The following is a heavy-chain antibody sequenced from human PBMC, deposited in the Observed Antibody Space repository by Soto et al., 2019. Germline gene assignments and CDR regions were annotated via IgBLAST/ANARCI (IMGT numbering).Heavy chain of an antibody. CDR3: ERVSKEYYDFWSGYYTPRLGGMDV. Sequence: NPSETLSLTGAVCGGSFSGYYCSWIRQPPWKGLEWIGEINHSGSTNYNPSLKSRVTISVDTSKNQFSLKLSSVTAADTAVYYCERVSKEYYDFWSGYYTPRLGGMDVGGQGTKVNVSS. CDR2: INHSGST. D-gene: IGHD3-3*01. J-gene: IGHJ6*02. V-gene: IGHV4-34*01. CDR1: GGSFSGYY.